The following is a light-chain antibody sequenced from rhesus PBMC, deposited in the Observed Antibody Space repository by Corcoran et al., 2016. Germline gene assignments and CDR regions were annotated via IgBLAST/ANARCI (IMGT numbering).Light chain of an antibody. J-gene: IGKJ1*01. CDR1: QGISSW. V-gene: IGKV1-18*01. Sequence: DIQMTQSPSSLSASVGDKVTITCRASQGISSWLAWYQQKPGKAPKLLIYPASSLQSGAPSRFSGSGSGTDYTLTISSLQPEDFATYYCQQGYNTPWTFGQGTKVEIK. CDR2: PAS. CDR3: QQGYNTPWT.